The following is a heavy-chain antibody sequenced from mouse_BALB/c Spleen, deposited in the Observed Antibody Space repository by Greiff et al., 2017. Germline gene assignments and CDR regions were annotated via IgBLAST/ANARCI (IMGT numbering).Heavy chain of an antibody. Sequence: LQQPGSELVRPGASVKLSCKASGYTFTSYWMHWVKQRPGQGLEWIGNIYPGSGSTNYDEKFKSKATLTVDTSSSTAYMQLKSLTSEDSAVYYCARTGRFYAMDYWGQGTSVTVSS. V-gene: IGHV1S22*01. CDR3: ARTGRFYAMDY. D-gene: IGHD4-1*01. CDR2: IYPGSGST. J-gene: IGHJ4*01. CDR1: GYTFTSYW.